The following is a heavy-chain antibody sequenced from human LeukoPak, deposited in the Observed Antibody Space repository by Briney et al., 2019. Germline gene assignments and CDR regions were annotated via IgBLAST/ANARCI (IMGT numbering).Heavy chain of an antibody. CDR1: GSTFSRYW. D-gene: IGHD3-10*01. CDR2: VKSDGSDT. Sequence: PGGSRRLSCAASGSTFSRYWMHWVRQAPGKGLVWVSRVKSDGSDTIYADSVKGRFTVSRDNAKNTLYLQMDSLRAEDTAVYYCTTGIGNYYYYWGQGALVTVAS. CDR3: TTGIGNYYYY. J-gene: IGHJ4*02. V-gene: IGHV3-74*01.